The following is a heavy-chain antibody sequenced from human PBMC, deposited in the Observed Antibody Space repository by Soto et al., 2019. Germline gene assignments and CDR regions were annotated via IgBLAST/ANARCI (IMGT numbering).Heavy chain of an antibody. Sequence: LSLTCAASGFTFSSYGMHWVRQAPGKGLEWVAVIWYDGSNKYYADSVKGRFTISRDNSKNTLYLQMNSLRAEDTAVYYCARDGVGDYGDYTDYWGQGTLVTVSS. CDR1: GFTFSSYG. V-gene: IGHV3-33*01. CDR2: IWYDGSNK. J-gene: IGHJ4*02. D-gene: IGHD4-17*01. CDR3: ARDGVGDYGDYTDY.